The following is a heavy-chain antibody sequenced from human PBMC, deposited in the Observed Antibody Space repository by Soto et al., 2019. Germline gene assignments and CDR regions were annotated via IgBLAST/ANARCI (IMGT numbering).Heavy chain of an antibody. Sequence: KTSETLSLTCTVSGDSMTTVGYYWTWIRQHPGQGLEWIGFISYSGSTYYSSSLKGRVAISADTSKNQFSLKLNSVNAADTAVYYCTRGDYWGQGTLVTVSS. CDR3: TRGDY. V-gene: IGHV4-31*03. J-gene: IGHJ4*02. CDR1: GDSMTTVGYY. CDR2: ISYSGST.